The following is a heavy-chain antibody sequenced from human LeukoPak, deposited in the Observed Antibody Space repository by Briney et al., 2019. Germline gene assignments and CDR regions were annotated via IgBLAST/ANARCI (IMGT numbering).Heavy chain of an antibody. J-gene: IGHJ6*02. CDR2: FDPEDGET. Sequence: ASVKVSCKVSGYTLTELSMHWVRQAPGKGLEWMGGFDPEDGETVYAQKFQGRVTMTEDTSTDTAYMELSSLRSKDTAVYYCAADQRGAGLGFRYGSGSYNGLDVWGQGTTVTVSS. D-gene: IGHD3-10*01. CDR3: AADQRGAGLGFRYGSGSYNGLDV. V-gene: IGHV1-24*01. CDR1: GYTLTELS.